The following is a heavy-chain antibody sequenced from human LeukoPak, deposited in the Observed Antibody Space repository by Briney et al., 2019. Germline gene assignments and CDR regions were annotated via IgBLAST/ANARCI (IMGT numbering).Heavy chain of an antibody. CDR2: ISASGGVT. V-gene: IGHV3-23*01. CDR1: GFTFSDFA. J-gene: IGHJ4*02. Sequence: PGGSLRLSCAASGFTFSDFAVRWVRQAPGKGLEWVSAISASGGVTNYADSVKGRFTVSRDNSLNTLYLQMNSLRAEDTAVYYCVESGWYYFEGWGQGTLVTVSS. CDR3: VESGWYYFEG. D-gene: IGHD6-19*01.